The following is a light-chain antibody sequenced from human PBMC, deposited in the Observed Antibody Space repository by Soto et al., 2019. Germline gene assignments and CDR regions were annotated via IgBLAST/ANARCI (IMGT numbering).Light chain of an antibody. Sequence: EIVLTQSPATLSLSPGERATLSCRASQSVSSYLAWYQQEPGQAPRLLIYDASNRATGIPARFSGSGSGTGFTLTISSLEPEDFAVYYCQQRSNWPLTFGGGTKVDIK. CDR2: DAS. V-gene: IGKV3-11*01. CDR3: QQRSNWPLT. CDR1: QSVSSY. J-gene: IGKJ4*01.